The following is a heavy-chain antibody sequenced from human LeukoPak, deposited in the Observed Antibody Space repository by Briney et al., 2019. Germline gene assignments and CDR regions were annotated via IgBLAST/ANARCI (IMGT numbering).Heavy chain of an antibody. CDR1: GFTFSSYA. V-gene: IGHV3-30*04. D-gene: IGHD3-22*01. CDR3: ARDSVYDSSKGAFDI. CDR2: ISYDGSKK. J-gene: IGHJ3*02. Sequence: GRSLRLSCAASGFTFSSYAMYWVRQAPGKGLEWVGVISYDGSKKYYADSVKGRFTISRDNSKNTLYVQMSNLRAEDTAAYYCARDSVYDSSKGAFDIWGQGTMVTVSS.